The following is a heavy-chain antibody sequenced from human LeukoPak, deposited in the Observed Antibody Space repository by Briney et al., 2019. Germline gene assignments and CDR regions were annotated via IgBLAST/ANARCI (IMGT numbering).Heavy chain of an antibody. CDR2: ISGSGGST. CDR1: GFTFSNYA. CDR3: AKDVDSSATLYYYYYGMDV. V-gene: IGHV3-23*01. Sequence: GGSLRLSCAASGFTFSNYAMSWVRQAPGKGLEWVSAISGSGGSTYYADSVKGRFTISRDNSKNTLYLQMNSLRAEDTAVYYCAKDVDSSATLYYYYYGMDVWGQGTTVTVSS. J-gene: IGHJ6*02. D-gene: IGHD6-19*01.